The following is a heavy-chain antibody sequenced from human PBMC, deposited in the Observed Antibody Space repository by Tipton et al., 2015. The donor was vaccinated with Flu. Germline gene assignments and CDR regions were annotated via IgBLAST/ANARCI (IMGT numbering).Heavy chain of an antibody. Sequence: SLRLSCAASGFTFSSYSMNWVRQAPGKGLEWVSSISSSSSYIYYADSVKGRFTISRDNAKNSLYLQMNSLRAEDTAVYYCARDTETIFGVVIIRGDYWGQGTLVTVSS. J-gene: IGHJ4*02. V-gene: IGHV3-21*01. CDR3: ARDTETIFGVVIIRGDY. D-gene: IGHD3-3*01. CDR2: ISSSSSYI. CDR1: GFTFSSYS.